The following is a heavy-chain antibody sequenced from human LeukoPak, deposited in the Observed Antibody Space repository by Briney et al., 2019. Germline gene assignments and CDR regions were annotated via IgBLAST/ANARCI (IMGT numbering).Heavy chain of an antibody. J-gene: IGHJ4*02. CDR2: IYPDDSDT. D-gene: IGHD6-13*01. CDR1: GYSFTTYW. Sequence: GESLKISCKGSGYSFTTYWIGWVRQMPRKGLEWMGIIYPDDSDTKYSPSFQGQVTISADRSISTAYLQWSSLKASDTAMYYCARQLGAGVAAENFDFWGQGTLVTVSS. CDR3: ARQLGAGVAAENFDF. V-gene: IGHV5-51*01.